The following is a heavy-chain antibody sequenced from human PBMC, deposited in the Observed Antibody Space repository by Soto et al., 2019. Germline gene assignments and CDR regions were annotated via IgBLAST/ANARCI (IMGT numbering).Heavy chain of an antibody. CDR2: IIPIFGTA. Sequence: QVQLVQSGAEVKKPGSSVKVSCKASGGTFSSYAISWVRQAPGQGLEWMGGIIPIFGTANYAQKFQGRVTITADESTSTAYMELSSLRPEDTAVYYCARANQPYFVQQLEYNWFDPWGQGTLVTASS. D-gene: IGHD6-13*01. CDR3: ARANQPYFVQQLEYNWFDP. J-gene: IGHJ5*02. V-gene: IGHV1-69*01. CDR1: GGTFSSYA.